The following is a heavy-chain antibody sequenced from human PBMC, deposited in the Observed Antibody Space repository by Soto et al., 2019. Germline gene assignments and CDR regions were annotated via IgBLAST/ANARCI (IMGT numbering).Heavy chain of an antibody. Sequence: EVQLVESGGGLVKPGGSLRLSCAASGFTFREAWMSWVRQAPGNGLEWVGRIKSEIDGGTADYAAPVKGRFSISRDDSRNTLYLEMNSLQTEDTAVYYCQYYYDSSGVPRFDYWGQGTLVTVSS. CDR3: QYYYDSSGVPRFDY. D-gene: IGHD3-22*01. CDR1: GFTFREAW. J-gene: IGHJ4*02. V-gene: IGHV3-15*01. CDR2: IKSEIDGGTA.